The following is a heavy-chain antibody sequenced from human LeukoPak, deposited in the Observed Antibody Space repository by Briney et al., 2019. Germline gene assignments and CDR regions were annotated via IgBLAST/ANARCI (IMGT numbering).Heavy chain of an antibody. Sequence: PSETLSLTSTVSGGSISSYYWSWIRQPPGKGLEWIGYIYSSGSTNYNPSLKSRVTISVDTSKNQFSLKLTSVTAADTAVYYCARAYYYGSGSYGLDYWGQGTLVTVSS. J-gene: IGHJ4*02. D-gene: IGHD3-10*01. V-gene: IGHV4-59*01. CDR2: IYSSGST. CDR3: ARAYYYGSGSYGLDY. CDR1: GGSISSYY.